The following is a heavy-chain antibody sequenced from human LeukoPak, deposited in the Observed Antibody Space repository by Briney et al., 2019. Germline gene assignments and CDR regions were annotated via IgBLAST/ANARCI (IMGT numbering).Heavy chain of an antibody. CDR3: ARAGITIFGVVIPGNLTRNYYYGMDV. CDR2: INPNSGGT. D-gene: IGHD3-3*01. J-gene: IGHJ6*02. Sequence: AASVKVSCKASGYTFTGYYMHWVRQPPGQGLEWMGWINPNSGGTNYPHKFQGRVTMTRDTSISTAYMELGSLRSEDTAVYYCARAGITIFGVVIPGNLTRNYYYGMDVWGQGTTVTVSS. CDR1: GYTFTGYY. V-gene: IGHV1-2*02.